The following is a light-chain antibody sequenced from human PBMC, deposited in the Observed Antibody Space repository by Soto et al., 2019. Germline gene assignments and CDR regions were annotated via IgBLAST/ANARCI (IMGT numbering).Light chain of an antibody. Sequence: QSALTQPASVSRSPGQSITISCTGTSSDVGGYKFVSWYQQHPGKAPKLMIYEVSNRPSGVSNRFSGSKSGNTASLTISGLQAEDEADYYCSSYTTSSTRVFGGGTKVTVL. V-gene: IGLV2-14*01. CDR2: EVS. J-gene: IGLJ3*02. CDR3: SSYTTSSTRV. CDR1: SSDVGGYKF.